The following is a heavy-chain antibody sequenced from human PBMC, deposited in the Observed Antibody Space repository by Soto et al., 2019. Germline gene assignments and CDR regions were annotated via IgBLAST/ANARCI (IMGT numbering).Heavy chain of an antibody. CDR2: IWSDGTNK. J-gene: IGHJ4*02. D-gene: IGHD3-22*01. V-gene: IGHV3-33*01. CDR3: ARAPLTIYATSGYYDY. CDR1: GVTFSNYA. Sequence: QVQLVGSGGGVVQPGRFLRLSCAASGVTFSNYAMHWVRQAPGKGLEWVAVIWSDGTNKYYADSVKGRFTISRDKSKNTLYLQMNSLRAEDTAVYYCARAPLTIYATSGYYDYWGQGIQVTVSS.